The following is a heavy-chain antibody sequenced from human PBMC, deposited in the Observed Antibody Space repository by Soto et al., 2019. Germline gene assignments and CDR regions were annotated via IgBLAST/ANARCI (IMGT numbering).Heavy chain of an antibody. V-gene: IGHV3-30*18. CDR2: ISNDGSGR. Sequence: QVELVESGGGVVQPGRSLRLSCEASGFTFSGYVMHCVRQAPVKGLEWVPAISNDGSGRYYADSVKGRFTISRDNSKNTLYLQINSLRSEDTAIYYSPKGTAIAYQWLDPWGQGTLVTVSS. D-gene: IGHD3-16*01. CDR1: GFTFSGYV. J-gene: IGHJ5*02. CDR3: PKGTAIAYQWLDP.